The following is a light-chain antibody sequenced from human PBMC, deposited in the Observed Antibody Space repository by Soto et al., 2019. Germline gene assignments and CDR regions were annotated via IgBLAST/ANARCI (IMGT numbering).Light chain of an antibody. V-gene: IGLV2-11*01. CDR2: DVS. CDR3: QSFDNGLLAYV. J-gene: IGLJ1*01. CDR1: SGDVGGYNL. Sequence: QSALTQPRSVSGSPGQSVTISCTGTSGDVGGYNLVSWYQQNPGKAPTLMIFDVSQRPSGVPDRFSGSKSGNTASLTISGLQAEDEGDYYCQSFDNGLLAYVFGTGTKLTVL.